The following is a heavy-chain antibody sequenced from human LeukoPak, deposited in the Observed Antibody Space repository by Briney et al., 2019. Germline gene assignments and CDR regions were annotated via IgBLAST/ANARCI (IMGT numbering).Heavy chain of an antibody. CDR2: IKSKTDGGTT. Sequence: GGSLRLSCAASGFTFSNAWMSWVRQAPGKGLEWVGRIKSKTDGGTTDNAAPVKGRITISRDDSKNTLYLQMNSLKTEDTAVYYCIWGAGGKFDYWGQGTLVTVSS. D-gene: IGHD2-15*01. CDR3: IWGAGGKFDY. V-gene: IGHV3-15*01. CDR1: GFTFSNAW. J-gene: IGHJ4*02.